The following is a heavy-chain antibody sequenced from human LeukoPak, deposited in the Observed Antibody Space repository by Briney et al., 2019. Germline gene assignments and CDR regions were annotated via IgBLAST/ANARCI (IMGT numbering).Heavy chain of an antibody. CDR1: GFTFSSYW. V-gene: IGHV3-74*01. D-gene: IGHD3-3*01. Sequence: GESLRLSCAASGFTFSSYWMHWVRQAPGKGLVWVSRINSDGSSTSYADSVKGRFTISRDNAKNTLYLQMNSLRAEDTAVYYCARDTSLMGDFWSGYFDYWGQGTLVTVSS. J-gene: IGHJ4*02. CDR3: ARDTSLMGDFWSGYFDY. CDR2: INSDGSST.